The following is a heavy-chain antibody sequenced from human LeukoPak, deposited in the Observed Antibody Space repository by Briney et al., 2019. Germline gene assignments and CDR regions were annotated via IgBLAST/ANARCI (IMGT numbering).Heavy chain of an antibody. J-gene: IGHJ3*02. Sequence: GGSLRLSCVVSGFTFSSYGMSWVLQAPGKGLEWISAISGSGGSTYYADSVKGRFTISRDNSKNTLYLQMNSLRAEDTAVYYCARDLRDTAMVNDAFDIWGQGTMVTVSS. CDR1: GFTFSSYG. V-gene: IGHV3-23*01. CDR3: ARDLRDTAMVNDAFDI. CDR2: ISGSGGST. D-gene: IGHD5-18*01.